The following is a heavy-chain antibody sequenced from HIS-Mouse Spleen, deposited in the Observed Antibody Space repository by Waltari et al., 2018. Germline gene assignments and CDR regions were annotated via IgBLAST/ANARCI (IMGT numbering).Heavy chain of an antibody. CDR1: GFTFRSYG. Sequence: QVQLVESGGGGVQPGRSLRLSCAAPGFTFRSYGMPWVRQAPGKGLEWVAVISYDGSNKYYADSVKGRFTISRDNSKNTLYLQMNSLRAEDTAVYYCAKASSGWLDYWGQGTLVTVSS. D-gene: IGHD6-19*01. V-gene: IGHV3-30*18. J-gene: IGHJ4*02. CDR2: ISYDGSNK. CDR3: AKASSGWLDY.